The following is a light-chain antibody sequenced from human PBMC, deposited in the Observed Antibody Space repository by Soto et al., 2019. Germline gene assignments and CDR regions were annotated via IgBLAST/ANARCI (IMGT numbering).Light chain of an antibody. Sequence: DIQMTQSPASLSASVGDRVTITCRVSENINFYLHWYQQKPGKAPKLLIYAASTLQSGVPSRFSGSGSGTAFTLTLNSLQPEDFATYYCQQGYSTPWTFGQGTKVEIK. CDR2: AAS. V-gene: IGKV1-39*01. CDR3: QQGYSTPWT. J-gene: IGKJ1*01. CDR1: ENINFY.